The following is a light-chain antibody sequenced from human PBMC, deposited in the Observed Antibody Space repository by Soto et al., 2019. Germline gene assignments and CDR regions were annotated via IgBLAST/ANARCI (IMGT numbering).Light chain of an antibody. CDR2: GAS. CDR3: QHYSTSPSLT. V-gene: IGKV3-20*01. Sequence: EVVLMQSPGTLSLSPGERATLSCRASQSVSSKYLAWYQQKPGQAPRLLIYGASTRATGIPGRFSGSGSGTDFSLTISRLEPGDFAVYYCQHYSTSPSLTFVGGTKVEIK. J-gene: IGKJ4*01. CDR1: QSVSSKY.